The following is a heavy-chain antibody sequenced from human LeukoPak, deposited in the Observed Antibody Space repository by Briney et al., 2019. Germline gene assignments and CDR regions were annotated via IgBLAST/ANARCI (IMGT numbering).Heavy chain of an antibody. V-gene: IGHV3-7*01. CDR2: IKKDGSEK. CDR3: ARDLSGVTGYTYGRGIDY. CDR1: GCTFSSHR. Sequence: AGGSLRLSCAASGCTFSSHRMSWVRQAPGKGLEWVANIKKDGSEKYYVDSVKGRFTISRDNAKTSLYLQMNSLRAEDTAVYYCARDLSGVTGYTYGRGIDYWGRGTLVTVSS. D-gene: IGHD5-18*01. J-gene: IGHJ4*02.